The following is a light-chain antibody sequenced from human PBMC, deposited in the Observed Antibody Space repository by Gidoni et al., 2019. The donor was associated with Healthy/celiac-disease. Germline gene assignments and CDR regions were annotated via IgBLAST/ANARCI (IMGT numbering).Light chain of an antibody. V-gene: IGLV2-23*02. CDR2: EVT. Sequence: QSARTQPASVSRSPGQPITISCPGTSSDVGSYNLVSWYQQHPGKAAKLMIYEVTKRPSGVSNRFSGSKSGNTAPLTISGLQAEDEADYYCCSYAGSSTWVFGGGTKLTVL. CDR1: SSDVGSYNL. J-gene: IGLJ3*02. CDR3: CSYAGSSTWV.